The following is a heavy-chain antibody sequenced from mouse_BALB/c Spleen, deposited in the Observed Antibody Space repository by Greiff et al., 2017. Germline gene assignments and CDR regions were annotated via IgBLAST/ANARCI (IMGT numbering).Heavy chain of an antibody. J-gene: IGHJ3*01. Sequence: VQLQQSAAELARPGASVKMSCKASGYTFTSYTMHWVKQRPGQGLEWIGYINPSSGYTEYNQKFKDKTTLTADKSSSTAYMQLSSLTSEDSAVYYCARSNLFAYWGQGTLVTVSA. CDR1: GYTFTSYT. CDR3: ARSNLFAY. V-gene: IGHV1-4*02. CDR2: INPSSGYT.